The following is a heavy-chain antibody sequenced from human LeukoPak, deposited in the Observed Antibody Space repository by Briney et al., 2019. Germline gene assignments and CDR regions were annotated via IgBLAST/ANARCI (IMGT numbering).Heavy chain of an antibody. V-gene: IGHV1-69*05. CDR1: GGTFSSYA. CDR3: AALHYYDSSGYYNHAFDI. CDR2: IIPIFGTA. J-gene: IGHJ3*02. Sequence: SVKVSCKASGGTFSSYAISWVRQAPGQGLEWMGGIIPIFGTANYAQKFQGRVTITTDESTSTAYMELSSLRSEDTAVYYCAALHYYDSSGYYNHAFDIWGQGTMVTVSS. D-gene: IGHD3-22*01.